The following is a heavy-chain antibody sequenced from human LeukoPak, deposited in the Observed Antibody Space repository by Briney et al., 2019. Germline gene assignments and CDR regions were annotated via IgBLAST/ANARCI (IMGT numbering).Heavy chain of an antibody. Sequence: PGGSLRLSCVASGFTFSYHGLHWVRRAPGKGLEWLATISFDAITTYYADSVRGRFTISRDNSNNTLYLQMNSLRAEDTAVYYCAREMPTTETFDYWGQGTLVTVSS. CDR3: AREMPTTETFDY. CDR1: GFTFSYHG. CDR2: ISFDAITT. V-gene: IGHV3-30*03. D-gene: IGHD5-24*01. J-gene: IGHJ4*02.